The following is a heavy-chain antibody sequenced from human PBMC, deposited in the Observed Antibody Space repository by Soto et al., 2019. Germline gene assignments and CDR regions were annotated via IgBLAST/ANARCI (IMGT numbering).Heavy chain of an antibody. Sequence: SSVKVSCKASGYTSTSYYMHWVRQAPGQGLEWMGIINPSGGSTSYAQKFQGRVTMTRDTSTSTVYMELSSLRSEDTAVYYCARLTGPTQVTTHYYYYRMDFWCQGTTVTVSS. CDR1: GYTSTSYY. V-gene: IGHV1-46*01. D-gene: IGHD4-4*01. J-gene: IGHJ6*02. CDR3: ARLTGPTQVTTHYYYYRMDF. CDR2: INPSGGST.